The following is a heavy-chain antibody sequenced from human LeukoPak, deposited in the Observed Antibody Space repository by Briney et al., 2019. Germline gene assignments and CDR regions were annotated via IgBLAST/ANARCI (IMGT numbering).Heavy chain of an antibody. D-gene: IGHD1/OR15-1a*01. Sequence: ASVKVSCKPSGYTFTSDGISWVRQAPGQGLERMGWISAYNGNTNYAQKLQGRVTMTTDTSTSTAYMELRSLRSDDTAVYYCARVLEHPSNWFDPCGQGTLVTVPS. CDR2: ISAYNGNT. CDR1: GYTFTSDG. V-gene: IGHV1-18*01. J-gene: IGHJ5*02. CDR3: ARVLEHPSNWFDP.